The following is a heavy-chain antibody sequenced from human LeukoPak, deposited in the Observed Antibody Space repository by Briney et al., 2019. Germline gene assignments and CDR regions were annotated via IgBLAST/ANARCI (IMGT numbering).Heavy chain of an antibody. CDR1: GFTFSSYA. D-gene: IGHD6-13*01. Sequence: GGSLRLSCAASGFTFSSYAMHWVRQAPGRGLEFVSAISSKGGSTYYANSVKGRFTISRDNSKNTLYLQMNSLRAEDTAVYYCAREGEYSSSWSELFDYWGQGTLVTVSS. CDR2: ISSKGGST. V-gene: IGHV3-64*01. J-gene: IGHJ4*02. CDR3: AREGEYSSSWSELFDY.